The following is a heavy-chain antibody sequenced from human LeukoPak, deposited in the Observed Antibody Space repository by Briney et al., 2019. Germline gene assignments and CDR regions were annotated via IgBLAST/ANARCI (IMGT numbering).Heavy chain of an antibody. CDR2: INHSGST. CDR3: ARDLKLGSTSSGYYFDY. D-gene: IGHD3-22*01. V-gene: IGHV4-34*01. Sequence: SETLSLTCAVYGGSFSTYYWSWIRRPPGKGLEWIGEINHSGSTNYNPSLKSRVTISVDTSKNQFSLKLSSVTAADTAVYYCARDLKLGSTSSGYYFDYWGQGTLVTVSS. J-gene: IGHJ4*02. CDR1: GGSFSTYY.